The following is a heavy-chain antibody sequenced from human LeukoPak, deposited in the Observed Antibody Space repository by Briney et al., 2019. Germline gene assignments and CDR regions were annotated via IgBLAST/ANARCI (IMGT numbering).Heavy chain of an antibody. J-gene: IGHJ4*02. V-gene: IGHV3-49*03. Sequence: PGGSLRLSCTASGFTFGDYAMSWFRQAPGEGLEWVGFIRSKAHGGTTEYAASVKGRFTISRDDAKNSLYLQMNSLRAVDTAVYYCARDYGYNTFDYWGQGTLVTVSS. CDR3: ARDYGYNTFDY. CDR1: GFTFGDYA. CDR2: IRSKAHGGTT. D-gene: IGHD3-10*01.